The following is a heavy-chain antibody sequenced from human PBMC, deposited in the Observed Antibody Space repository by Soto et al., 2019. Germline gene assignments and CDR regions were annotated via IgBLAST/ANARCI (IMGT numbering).Heavy chain of an antibody. CDR1: GFTFSDHY. CDR3: VRERVTDDY. V-gene: IGHV3-11*01. J-gene: IGHJ4*02. D-gene: IGHD2-21*02. Sequence: QVQLVESGGGLVKPGGSLRLYCAASGFTFSDHYMSWVRQAPGKGLEWISYISNSDTTTHYAASVKGRFTISRDNAKNSLYLQMDSLRAEDTAVYYCVRERVTDDYLGQGTLVTVSS. CDR2: ISNSDTTT.